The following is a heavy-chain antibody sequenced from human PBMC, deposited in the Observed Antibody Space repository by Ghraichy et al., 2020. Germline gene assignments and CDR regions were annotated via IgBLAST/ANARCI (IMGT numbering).Heavy chain of an antibody. Sequence: GGSLRLSCAASGFTFSSYAMSWVRQAPGKGLEWVSAISGSGGSTYYADSVKGRFTISRDNSKNTLYLQMNSLRAEDTAVYYCAKPIVYDSSGYYPNWFDPWGQGTLVTVSS. J-gene: IGHJ5*02. CDR3: AKPIVYDSSGYYPNWFDP. V-gene: IGHV3-23*01. D-gene: IGHD3-22*01. CDR1: GFTFSSYA. CDR2: ISGSGGST.